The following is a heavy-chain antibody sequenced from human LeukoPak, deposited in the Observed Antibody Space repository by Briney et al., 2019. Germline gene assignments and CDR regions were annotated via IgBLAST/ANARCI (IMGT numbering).Heavy chain of an antibody. D-gene: IGHD3-10*01. CDR2: ISSSSSYI. Sequence: ETLSLTCTVSGGSISSYYWSWIRQPPGKGLEWVSSISSSSSYIYYADSVKGRFTISRDNAKNSLYLQMNSLRAEDTAVYYCARDMGGSGSRDYWGQGTLVTVSS. J-gene: IGHJ4*02. V-gene: IGHV3-21*01. CDR3: ARDMGGSGSRDY. CDR1: GGSISSYY.